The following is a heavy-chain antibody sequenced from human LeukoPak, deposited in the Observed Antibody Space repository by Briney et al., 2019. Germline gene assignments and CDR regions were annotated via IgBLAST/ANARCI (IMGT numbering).Heavy chain of an antibody. Sequence: PGGALRLSCSASGFTFSSCWMHWVRQAPGKGLVWVSRLSRDGSDTTYADSVKGRFTISRDNAKNTLYLQLNSLRAADTAVYYCARDPRGTIAARPNKYDYWGQGTLVTVSS. CDR1: GFTFSSCW. J-gene: IGHJ4*02. CDR3: ARDPRGTIAARPNKYDY. V-gene: IGHV3-74*01. D-gene: IGHD6-6*01. CDR2: LSRDGSDT.